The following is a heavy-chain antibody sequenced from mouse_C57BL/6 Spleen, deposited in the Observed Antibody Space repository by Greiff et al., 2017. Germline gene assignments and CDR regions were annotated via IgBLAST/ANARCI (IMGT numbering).Heavy chain of an antibody. CDR1: GYTFTDYN. D-gene: IGHD1-1*01. Sequence: VQLQQSGPELVKPGASVKMSCKASGYTFTDYNMHWVKQSHGKSLEWIGYINPNNGGTSYNQKFKGKATLTVNKSSSTAYMELRSLTSEDSAVYYCAREGGYYGSSPPYAMDYWGQGTSVTVSS. J-gene: IGHJ4*01. CDR3: AREGGYYGSSPPYAMDY. V-gene: IGHV1-22*01. CDR2: INPNNGGT.